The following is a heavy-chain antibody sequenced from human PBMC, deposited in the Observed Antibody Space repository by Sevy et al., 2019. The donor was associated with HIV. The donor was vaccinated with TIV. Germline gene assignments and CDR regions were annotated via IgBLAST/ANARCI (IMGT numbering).Heavy chain of an antibody. D-gene: IGHD2-21*02. J-gene: IGHJ4*02. CDR3: SRVYSCGGACYYFDY. CDR2: IITSAGKV. Sequence: ASVKVSCRTFGGTFRSYIIAWMRQAPGQGLEWMGGIITSAGKVNYAQKFRGRVTITADDSTSTTYMEMSSLRSEDTAIYYCSRVYSCGGACYYFDYWGQGTLVTASS. V-gene: IGHV1-69*13. CDR1: GGTFRSYI.